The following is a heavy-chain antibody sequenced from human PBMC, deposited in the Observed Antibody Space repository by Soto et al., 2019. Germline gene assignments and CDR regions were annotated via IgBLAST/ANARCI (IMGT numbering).Heavy chain of an antibody. J-gene: IGHJ4*02. CDR2: ISGSGGST. CDR3: AKPAYDFWSGYYFDY. Sequence: LRLSCAASGFTFSSYAMSWVRQAPGKGLEWVSAISGSGGSTYYADSVKGRFTISRDNSKNTLYLQMSSLRAEDTAVYYCAKPAYDFWSGYYFDYWGQGTLVTVSS. D-gene: IGHD3-3*01. CDR1: GFTFSSYA. V-gene: IGHV3-23*01.